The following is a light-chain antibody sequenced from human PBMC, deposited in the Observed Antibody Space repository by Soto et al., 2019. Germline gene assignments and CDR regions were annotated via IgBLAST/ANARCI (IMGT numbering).Light chain of an antibody. CDR1: ERISNY. Sequence: DIQLTQSPSSLSASVGDRVTITRRASERISNYLNWYQQKPGTAPKLLIWSSSTLSSGVPSRFSGSGSGTDFTLSISGLQPEDFAVYYCQQSYNTPRTFGQGTKVEVK. CDR2: SSS. V-gene: IGKV1-39*01. J-gene: IGKJ1*01. CDR3: QQSYNTPRT.